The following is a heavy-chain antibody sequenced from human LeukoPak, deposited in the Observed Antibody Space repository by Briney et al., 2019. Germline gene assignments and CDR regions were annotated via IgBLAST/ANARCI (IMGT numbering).Heavy chain of an antibody. V-gene: IGHV3-66*01. CDR1: GFTVSSNY. J-gene: IGHJ4*02. CDR3: AKCNSGSYWCSFDFDY. CDR2: IYSGGST. D-gene: IGHD1-26*01. Sequence: QPGGSLRLSCAASGFTVSSNYMSWVRQAPGKGLEWVSVIYSGGSTYYADSVKGRFTISRDDSKNTLYLQMNSLGAEDTAVYYCAKCNSGSYWCSFDFDYWGQGTLVTVSS.